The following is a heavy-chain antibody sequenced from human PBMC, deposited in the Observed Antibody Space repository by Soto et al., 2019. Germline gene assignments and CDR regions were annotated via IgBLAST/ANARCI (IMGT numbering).Heavy chain of an antibody. CDR3: VRLIGNSWLDF. Sequence: SQTLSLTCAISGDSVSSSSVTCNWIRHSPSRGLEWLGRTYYRSKWYNDYAESVKSRITINPDTSKNQFSLHLNSVTPEDTAVYYCVRLIGNSWLDFWGQGTLVTVSS. J-gene: IGHJ5*01. V-gene: IGHV6-1*01. CDR2: TYYRSKWYN. CDR1: GDSVSSSSVT. D-gene: IGHD1-26*01.